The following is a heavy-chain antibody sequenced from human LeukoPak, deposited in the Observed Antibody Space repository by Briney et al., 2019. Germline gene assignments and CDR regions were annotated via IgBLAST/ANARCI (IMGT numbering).Heavy chain of an antibody. CDR2: INPNSGGT. D-gene: IGHD3-22*01. J-gene: IGHJ4*02. V-gene: IGHV1-2*02. CDR3: ARDITRYHNYYDSSGYWL. Sequence: AASVKVSCKASGYTFTGYYMHWVRQAPGQGLEWMGWINPNSGGTNYAQTIQGRVTVTRDTSISTAYMELSRLRSDDTAVYYCARDITRYHNYYDSSGYWLWGQGTLVTVSS. CDR1: GYTFTGYY.